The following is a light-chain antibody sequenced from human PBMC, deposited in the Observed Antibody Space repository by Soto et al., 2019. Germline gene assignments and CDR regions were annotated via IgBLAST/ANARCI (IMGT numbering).Light chain of an antibody. CDR3: GTWDSRLNAWV. V-gene: IGLV1-51*01. J-gene: IGLJ3*02. Sequence: QSVLTQPPSVSAAPGQTVTISCSGSSSNIGNNYVSWYQQLPGTAPKLLIYDNNKRPSGIPDRFSGSKSGTSATLGITGLQTGDEADFYCGTWDSRLNAWVFVGGTKLPVL. CDR2: DNN. CDR1: SSNIGNNY.